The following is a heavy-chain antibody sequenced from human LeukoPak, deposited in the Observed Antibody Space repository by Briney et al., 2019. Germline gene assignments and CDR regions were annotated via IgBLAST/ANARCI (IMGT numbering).Heavy chain of an antibody. CDR2: IIPIFGTA. J-gene: IGHJ5*02. CDR3: ARVVVGLVDP. V-gene: IGHV1-69*13. D-gene: IGHD3-10*01. CDR1: GGTFSSYA. Sequence: ASVKVSCKASGGTFSSYAISWVRQAPGQGLEWMGGIIPIFGTANYAQKFQGRVTITADESTSTAYMELSSLRSEDTAVYYCARVVVGLVDPWGQGTLVTVSS.